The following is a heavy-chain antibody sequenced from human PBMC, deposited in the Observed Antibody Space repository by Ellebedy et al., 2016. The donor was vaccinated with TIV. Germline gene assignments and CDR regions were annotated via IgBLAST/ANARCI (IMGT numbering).Heavy chain of an antibody. V-gene: IGHV1-18*04. CDR3: ARYPLFRGGYFDY. D-gene: IGHD3-10*01. CDR2: ISPYNGNT. J-gene: IGHJ4*02. CDR1: GYTFTSYA. Sequence: AASVKVSCKASGYTFTSYAITWVRQAPGQGLEWMGWISPYNGNTNYVQSLQGRVTMTTDKSTSTASMELRSLRSDDTAVYYCARYPLFRGGYFDYWGQGTLVTVSS.